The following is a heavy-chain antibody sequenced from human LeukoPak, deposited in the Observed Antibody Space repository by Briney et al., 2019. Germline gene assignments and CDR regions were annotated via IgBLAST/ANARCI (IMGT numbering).Heavy chain of an antibody. CDR2: IIPIFGTA. J-gene: IGHJ4*02. CDR1: GGTFSSYA. Sequence: EASVKVSCKASGGTFSSYAISWVRQAPGQGLEWMGGIIPIFGTANYAQKLQGRVTMTTDTSTSTAYMELRSLRSDDTAVYYCARDSLIIIVGATDTDYWGQGTLVTVSS. V-gene: IGHV1-69*05. CDR3: ARDSLIIIVGATDTDY. D-gene: IGHD1-26*01.